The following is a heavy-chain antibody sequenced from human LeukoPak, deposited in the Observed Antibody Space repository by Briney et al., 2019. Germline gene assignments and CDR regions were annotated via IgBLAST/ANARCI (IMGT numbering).Heavy chain of an antibody. J-gene: IGHJ4*02. D-gene: IGHD6-19*01. V-gene: IGHV3-20*04. CDR1: GFKFDDFG. Sequence: PGGSLRLSCSTSGFKFDDFGMHWIRQIPGKGLKWVSGLNWNAASTDYADSVKDRCTISRDNAKNLLYLQINSLRVEDTAVYYCARGRGSGWRYLDYWGQGTLVIVSS. CDR3: ARGRGSGWRYLDY. CDR2: LNWNAAST.